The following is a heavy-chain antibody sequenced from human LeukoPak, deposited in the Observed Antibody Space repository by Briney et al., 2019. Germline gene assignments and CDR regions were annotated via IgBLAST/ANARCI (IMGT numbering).Heavy chain of an antibody. CDR2: ISSSGSTI. Sequence: QSGGSLRLSCAASGFTFNSFEMNWVRQAPGKGLEWVSYISSSGSTIYYADSVKGRFTISRDNAKNSLYLQMNSLRAEDTAVYYCAREGSGYYSNWFDPWGQGTLVTVSS. CDR1: GFTFNSFE. CDR3: AREGSGYYSNWFDP. D-gene: IGHD3-22*01. J-gene: IGHJ5*02. V-gene: IGHV3-48*03.